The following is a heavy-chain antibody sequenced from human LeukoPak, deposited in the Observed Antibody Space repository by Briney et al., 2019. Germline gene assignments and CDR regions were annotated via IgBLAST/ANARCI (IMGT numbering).Heavy chain of an antibody. D-gene: IGHD6-13*01. CDR3: AREQASSSSRYPTQDY. Sequence: GASVKVSCKASGYTFTSYGISWVRQAPGQGLEWMGWISAYNGNTNYAQKLQGRVTMTTDTSTSTAYMELRSLRSDDTAVYYCAREQASSSSRYPTQDYWGQGTLVTVSS. V-gene: IGHV1-18*01. J-gene: IGHJ4*02. CDR2: ISAYNGNT. CDR1: GYTFTSYG.